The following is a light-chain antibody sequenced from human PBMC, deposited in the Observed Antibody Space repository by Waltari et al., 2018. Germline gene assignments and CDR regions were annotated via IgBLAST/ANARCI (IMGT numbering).Light chain of an antibody. CDR3: SSHSNSGSYVV. CDR2: DVS. CDR1: SSAVGRYNH. J-gene: IGLJ2*01. V-gene: IGLV2-14*03. Sequence: QSALTQPASVSGSPGQSITISCTGTSSAVGRYNHVSWYQQHPGKAPKLMIYDVSYRPSGVSDRFSGSKSGNTASLTISGLQAEDEADYYCSSHSNSGSYVVFGGGTKLTVL.